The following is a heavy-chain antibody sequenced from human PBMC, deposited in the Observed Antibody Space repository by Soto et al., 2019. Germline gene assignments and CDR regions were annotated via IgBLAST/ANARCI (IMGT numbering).Heavy chain of an antibody. CDR1: GGSISGSSYH. V-gene: IGHV4-39*01. CDR3: ARRREGLERYSSSSSYFDY. CDR2: IYYGGST. J-gene: IGHJ4*02. Sequence: QLLLQESGPGLVKPSETLTLTCTVSGGSISGSSYHWGWIRQPPGKGLEWIGSIYYGGSTYYNPSLKSRVTISVDTSKNQFSLKLSSVTAADTAVYFCARRREGLERYSSSSSYFDYWGQGTLVTVSS. D-gene: IGHD6-6*01.